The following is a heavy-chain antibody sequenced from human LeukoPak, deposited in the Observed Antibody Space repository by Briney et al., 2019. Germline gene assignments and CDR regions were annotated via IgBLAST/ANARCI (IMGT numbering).Heavy chain of an antibody. D-gene: IGHD6-13*01. CDR3: ARRHLIAAAGTDYYYYYMDV. CDR1: GSIFTSYW. J-gene: IGHJ6*03. CDR2: IYPGDSDT. V-gene: IGHV5-51*01. Sequence: GASLQISCKGSGSIFTSYWIGWVRQLPGKGLEWMGIIYPGDSDTRYSPSFQGQVTISADKSISTAYLQWSSLKASDTAMYYCARRHLIAAAGTDYYYYYMDVWGKGTTVTVSS.